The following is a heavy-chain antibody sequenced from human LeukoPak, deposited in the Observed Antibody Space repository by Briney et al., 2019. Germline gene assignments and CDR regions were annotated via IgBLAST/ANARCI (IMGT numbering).Heavy chain of an antibody. CDR1: GGSFSGYY. Sequence: PSETLSLTCAVYGGSFSGYYWGWIRQPPGKGLEWIGSIYYSGSTYYNPSLKSRVTISVGTSKNQFSLKLSSVTAADTAVYYCASPGYYDFWSGYYVEGYYFDYWGQGTLVTVSS. D-gene: IGHD3-3*01. V-gene: IGHV4-39*01. CDR3: ASPGYYDFWSGYYVEGYYFDY. CDR2: IYYSGST. J-gene: IGHJ4*02.